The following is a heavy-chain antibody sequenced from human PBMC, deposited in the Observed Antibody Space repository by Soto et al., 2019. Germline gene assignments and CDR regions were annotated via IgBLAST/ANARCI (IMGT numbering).Heavy chain of an antibody. CDR3: ATGDTATATGDAFDI. CDR1: GFTLSSYA. V-gene: IGHV3-23*01. CDR2: IRGGGGRT. D-gene: IGHD5-18*01. Sequence: GGSLRLSCAASGFTLSSYAMGWVRPAQGEGLEWVSAIRGGGGRTGYEDYEKGRFNISRDKSKNTLYLQMNSLRAADTAVDYCATGDTATATGDAFDIWGQGTMVTVSS. J-gene: IGHJ3*02.